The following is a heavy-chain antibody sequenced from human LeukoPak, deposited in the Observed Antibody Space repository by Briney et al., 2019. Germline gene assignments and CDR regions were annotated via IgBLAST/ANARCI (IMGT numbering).Heavy chain of an antibody. CDR3: SRFTYCSGGSCCFDP. CDR1: GFTFGDYA. V-gene: IGHV3-49*04. CDR2: ITSKAYGGTT. Sequence: GGSLRLSCTASGFTFGDYAMSWVRQAPGKGPEWIGFITSKAYGGTTEYAASVKGRFTISRDDSKNIAYLQMNSLKTEDTAVYHCSRFTYCSGGSCCFDPWGQGTLVTVSS. J-gene: IGHJ5*02. D-gene: IGHD2-15*01.